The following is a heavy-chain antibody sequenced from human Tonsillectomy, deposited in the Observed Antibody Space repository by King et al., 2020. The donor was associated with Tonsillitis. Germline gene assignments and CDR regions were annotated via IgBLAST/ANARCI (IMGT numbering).Heavy chain of an antibody. CDR1: GSSISSGGYS. Sequence: QLQESGSGLVKPSQTLSLTCAVSGSSISSGGYSWSWIRQPPGKGLEWIGYIYHSGSIYYNPSLKSRVTISVDRSKNQFSLKLSSVTAADTAVYYCARVYSGYYFDYWGQGTLVTVSS. D-gene: IGHD5-12*01. CDR2: IYHSGSI. J-gene: IGHJ4*02. CDR3: ARVYSGYYFDY. V-gene: IGHV4-30-2*01.